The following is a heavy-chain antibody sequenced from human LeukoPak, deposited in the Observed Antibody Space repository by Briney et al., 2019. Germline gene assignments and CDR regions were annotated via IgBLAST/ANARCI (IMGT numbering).Heavy chain of an antibody. CDR2: IKKDASEK. V-gene: IGHV3-7*03. CDR1: GFTFSSYW. Sequence: PGGSLRLSCAASGFTFSSYWMSWVRQTPGKGLEWVANIKKDASEKYYVDSVKGRFTISRDNAKNSLNLQMNSLRIEDTAVYHCAKKSPIFGVVIPLFDYWGQGTLVSVSS. CDR3: AKKSPIFGVVIPLFDY. J-gene: IGHJ4*02. D-gene: IGHD3-3*01.